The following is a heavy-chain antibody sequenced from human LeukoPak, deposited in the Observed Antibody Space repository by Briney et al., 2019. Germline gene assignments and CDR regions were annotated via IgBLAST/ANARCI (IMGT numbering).Heavy chain of an antibody. J-gene: IGHJ4*02. CDR3: AREFGKYYYDSSGLDY. V-gene: IGHV3-21*01. Sequence: ASVKVSCKASGYTFTSYAMHWVRQAPGKGLEWVSSISSSSSYIYYADSVKGRFTISRDNAKNSLYLQMNSLRAEDTAVYYCAREFGKYYYDSSGLDYWGQGTLVTVSS. CDR2: ISSSSSYI. CDR1: GYTFTSYA. D-gene: IGHD3-22*01.